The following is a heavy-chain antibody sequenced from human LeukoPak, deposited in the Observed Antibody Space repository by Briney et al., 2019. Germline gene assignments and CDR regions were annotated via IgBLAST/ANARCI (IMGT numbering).Heavy chain of an antibody. D-gene: IGHD4-11*01. V-gene: IGHV3-74*01. CDR2: ISPTGSTT. CDR1: GFSFRGHW. Sequence: GGSLRLSCTASGFSFRGHWMHWARQLPGKGLVWVSRISPTGSTTSYADSVKGRFTVSRDNAKNSLYLQMNSLRAEDTAVYYCARDPLYSDYYYYGMDVWGQGTTVTVSS. J-gene: IGHJ6*02. CDR3: ARDPLYSDYYYYGMDV.